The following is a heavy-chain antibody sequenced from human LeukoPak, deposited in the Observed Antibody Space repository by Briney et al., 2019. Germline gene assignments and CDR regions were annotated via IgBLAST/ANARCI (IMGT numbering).Heavy chain of an antibody. CDR1: GGSISSYY. Sequence: SETLSRTCTGSGGSISSYYWSWIRQPPGKGLEWIGYIYYSGSTNYNPSLKSRVTISVDTSKNQFSLKLSSVTAADTAVYYCARVKVVPPTGWFDPWGQGTLVTVSS. V-gene: IGHV4-59*01. CDR2: IYYSGST. CDR3: ARVKVVPPTGWFDP. J-gene: IGHJ5*02. D-gene: IGHD2-2*01.